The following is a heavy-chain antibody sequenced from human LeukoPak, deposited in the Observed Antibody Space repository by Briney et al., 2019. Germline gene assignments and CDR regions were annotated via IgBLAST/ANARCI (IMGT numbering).Heavy chain of an antibody. J-gene: IGHJ4*02. CDR3: AKDQYSGGWYFDY. V-gene: IGHV3-23*01. CDR2: ISDDSGST. D-gene: IGHD6-19*01. CDR1: GFTVSRNY. Sequence: GGSLRLFCSASGFTVSRNYMNWVRQAPGEGLEWGSGISDDSGSTYYADSVRGRFTISRDNSKNTLYLQMNSLRVEDTAIYYCAKDQYSGGWYFDYWGQGTLVTVSS.